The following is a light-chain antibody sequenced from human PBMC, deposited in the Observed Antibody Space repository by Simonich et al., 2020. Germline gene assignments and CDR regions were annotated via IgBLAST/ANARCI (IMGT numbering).Light chain of an antibody. CDR3: QQYYSTPWT. J-gene: IGKJ1*01. CDR2: WAT. CDR1: QSVLYISNNKNY. Sequence: DIVMTQSPDSLAVSLGERATINCKSSQSVLYISNNKNYLAWYQQKQGQPPKLLIYWATTRESGVPDRFSGSGSGTDFTLTSSSLQAEDVAVYYCQQYYSTPWTFGQGTKVEIK. V-gene: IGKV4-1*01.